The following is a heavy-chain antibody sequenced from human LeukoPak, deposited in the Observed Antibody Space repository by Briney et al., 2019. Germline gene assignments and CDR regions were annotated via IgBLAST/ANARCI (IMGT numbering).Heavy chain of an antibody. J-gene: IGHJ4*02. Sequence: GGSLRLSCAASGFTFSSYAMSWVRQAPGKGLEWVPAISGSGGSTYYADSVKGRFTISRDNSKNTLYLQMNSLRAEDTAVYYCAKYSGSYYGVDYWGQGTLVTVSS. CDR2: ISGSGGST. CDR1: GFTFSSYA. CDR3: AKYSGSYYGVDY. V-gene: IGHV3-23*01. D-gene: IGHD1-26*01.